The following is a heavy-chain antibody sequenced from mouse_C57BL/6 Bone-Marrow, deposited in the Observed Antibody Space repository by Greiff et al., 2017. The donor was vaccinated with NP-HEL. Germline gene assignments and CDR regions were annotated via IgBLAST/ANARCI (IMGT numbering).Heavy chain of an antibody. CDR2: IDPSDSYT. J-gene: IGHJ3*01. D-gene: IGHD3-2*02. CDR3: ARADSSGPFAY. V-gene: IGHV1-50*01. CDR1: GYTFTSYW. Sequence: VQLQQPGAELVKPGASVKLSCKASGYTFTSYWMQWVKQRPGQGLEWIGEIDPSDSYTNYNQKFKGKATLTVDTSSSTAYMQLSSLTSEDSAVYYCARADSSGPFAYWGQGTLVTVSA.